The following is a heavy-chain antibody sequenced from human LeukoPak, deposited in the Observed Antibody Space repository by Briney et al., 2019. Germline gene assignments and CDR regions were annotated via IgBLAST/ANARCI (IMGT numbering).Heavy chain of an antibody. Sequence: GGSLRLSCVASGFMFSSYWMNWVRQAPGKGLVWVSRINSDGSSTSYADSVKGRFTISRDNARNTLFLQMNSLRAEDTAVYYCARGPGAFDIWGQGTMVTVSS. J-gene: IGHJ3*02. V-gene: IGHV3-74*01. CDR2: INSDGSST. CDR1: GFMFSSYW. D-gene: IGHD2-2*01. CDR3: ARGPGAFDI.